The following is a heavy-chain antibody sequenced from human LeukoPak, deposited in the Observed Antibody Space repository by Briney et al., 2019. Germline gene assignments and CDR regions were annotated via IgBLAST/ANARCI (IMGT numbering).Heavy chain of an antibody. CDR1: GGSISSYY. CDR3: ARENYYDSSKIDY. J-gene: IGHJ4*02. D-gene: IGHD3-22*01. V-gene: IGHV4-59*12. Sequence: PSETLSLTCTVSGGSISSYYWSWIRQPPGKGLEWIGYIYYSGSTNYNPSLKSRVTISVDTSKNQFSLKLSSVTAADTAVYYCARENYYDSSKIDYWGQGTLVTVSS. CDR2: IYYSGST.